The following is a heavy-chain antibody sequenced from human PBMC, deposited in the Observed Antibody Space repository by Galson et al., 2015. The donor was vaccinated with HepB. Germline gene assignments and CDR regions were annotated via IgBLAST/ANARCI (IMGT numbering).Heavy chain of an antibody. V-gene: IGHV1-18*01. CDR2: ISAYDRYT. Sequence: SAKVSCKASGYTFSTYSITWVRQAPGQGLEWMGWISAYDRYTNYAQKFQGRVTMTTDTSTTTAYMELRSLRSDDTAVYYCARGALVAVVDATQNNWFDPWGQGTLVTVSS. CDR3: ARGALVAVVDATQNNWFDP. D-gene: IGHD2-15*01. CDR1: GYTFSTYS. J-gene: IGHJ5*02.